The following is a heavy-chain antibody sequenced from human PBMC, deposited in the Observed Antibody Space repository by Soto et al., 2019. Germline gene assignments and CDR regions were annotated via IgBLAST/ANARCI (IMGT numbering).Heavy chain of an antibody. J-gene: IGHJ1*01. CDR1: GGSISSGGYY. CDR2: IYYSGST. D-gene: IGHD3-10*01. CDR3: ASLPSGITMVRGAYFQH. V-gene: IGHV4-31*03. Sequence: QVQLQESGPGLVKPSQTLSLTCTVSGGSISSGGYYWSWIRQHPGKGLEWIGYIYYSGSTYYNPSLESRATISVDTSKNQISLKLSSVTAADTAVYYSASLPSGITMVRGAYFQHWGQGTLVNVSS.